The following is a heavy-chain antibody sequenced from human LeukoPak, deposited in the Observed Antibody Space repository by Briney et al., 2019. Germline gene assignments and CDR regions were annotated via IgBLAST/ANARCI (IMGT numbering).Heavy chain of an antibody. D-gene: IGHD5-24*01. CDR3: ARDPPRHVQVPCY. V-gene: IGHV3-7*03. CDR1: GFTFSSYW. CDR2: IKQDGREK. Sequence: GGSLRLSCATSGFTFSSYWMTWVRQAPGKGLECLANIKQDGREKNYVDSVKGRFTISRDNSKNSLDLQMNSLRAEDTAVYYCARDPPRHVQVPCYWGQGTRVTVSS. J-gene: IGHJ4*02.